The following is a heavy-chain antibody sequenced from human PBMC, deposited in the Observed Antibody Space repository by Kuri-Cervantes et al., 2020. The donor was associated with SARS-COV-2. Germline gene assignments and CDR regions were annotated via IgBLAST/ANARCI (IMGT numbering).Heavy chain of an antibody. V-gene: IGHV4-31*03. CDR2: IYYNGVT. Sequence: SLRLSCSVSGGSIRSGAYYCHWIRHRPGKGLEWIGNIYYNGVTYYNPSLKSRVTISVDTSKNQFSLKLSSMTAADTAVYYCATDKPSYGGNGYLQLWGQGTLVTVSS. D-gene: IGHD4-23*01. J-gene: IGHJ1*01. CDR1: GGSIRSGAYY. CDR3: ATDKPSYGGNGYLQL.